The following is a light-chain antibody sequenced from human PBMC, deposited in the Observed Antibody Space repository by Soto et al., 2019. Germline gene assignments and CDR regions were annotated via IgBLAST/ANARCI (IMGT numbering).Light chain of an antibody. V-gene: IGLV4-69*01. J-gene: IGLJ2*01. Sequence: QTVVTQSPSASASLGASVKLICTLSSGHSSYAIAWHQQQPEKGPRYLMKLNSDGSHSKGDGIPDRFSGSSSGAERYLTISSRQSEDEADYYCQTWGTGIHVVFGGGTKLTVL. CDR2: LNSDGSH. CDR3: QTWGTGIHVV. CDR1: SGHSSYA.